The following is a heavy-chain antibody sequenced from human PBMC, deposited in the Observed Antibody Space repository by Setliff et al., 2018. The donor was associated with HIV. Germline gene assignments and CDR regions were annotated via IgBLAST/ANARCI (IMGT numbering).Heavy chain of an antibody. V-gene: IGHV3-9*01. CDR1: GFTFDDYA. D-gene: IGHD3-16*01. CDR3: AKGVKWLDP. J-gene: IGHJ5*02. Sequence: GGSLRLSCAASGFTFDDYAMHWVRQAPGKGLEWVSGISWNSGSTIYANSVKGRFTISRDESKNTLFLQMYSLRADDTAVYYCAKGVKWLDPWGQGILVTVSS. CDR2: ISWNSGST.